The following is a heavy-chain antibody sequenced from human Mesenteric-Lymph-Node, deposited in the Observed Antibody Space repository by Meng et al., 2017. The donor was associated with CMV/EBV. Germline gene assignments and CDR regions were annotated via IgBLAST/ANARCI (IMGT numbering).Heavy chain of an antibody. CDR3: ARRSGSYLGAADY. CDR2: AYSGGAT. D-gene: IGHD1-26*01. V-gene: IGHV3-53*01. J-gene: IGHJ4*02. CDR1: GFTVSSNY. Sequence: GESLKISCAASGFTVSSNYMSWVRQAPGKGLEWVSIAYSGGATYYADSVKGRFTISRDNSKSTMYLQMNSLRADDTAVYFCARRSGSYLGAADYWGQGTLVTVSS.